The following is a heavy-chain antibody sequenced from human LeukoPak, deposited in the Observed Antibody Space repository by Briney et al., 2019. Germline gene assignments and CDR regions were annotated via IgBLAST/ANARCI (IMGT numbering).Heavy chain of an antibody. CDR3: ASTSYSSSWYWDY. J-gene: IGHJ4*02. CDR2: IKQDGSAK. CDR1: GFPFSSYW. D-gene: IGHD6-13*01. Sequence: GSLSLSCAASGFPFSSYWMSWVRQAPGKGLEWVANIKQDGSAKYYVDSVKGRFTISRDNAKNSLYLQMNTLRGEDTAVYYCASTSYSSSWYWDYWGQGTLVTVSS. V-gene: IGHV3-7*01.